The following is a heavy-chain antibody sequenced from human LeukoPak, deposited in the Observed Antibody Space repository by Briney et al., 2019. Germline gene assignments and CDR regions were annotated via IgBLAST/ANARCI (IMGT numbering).Heavy chain of an antibody. J-gene: IGHJ6*03. Sequence: PGGSLRLSCAASGFTFSSYAMSWVRQAPGKGLEWVSAISGSGGSTYYADSVKGRFTISRDNSKNTLYLQMNSLRAEDTAVYYCAKDYHGYSSSWYNYYYMDVWGKGTTVTVSS. CDR2: ISGSGGST. CDR1: GFTFSSYA. V-gene: IGHV3-23*01. D-gene: IGHD6-13*01. CDR3: AKDYHGYSSSWYNYYYMDV.